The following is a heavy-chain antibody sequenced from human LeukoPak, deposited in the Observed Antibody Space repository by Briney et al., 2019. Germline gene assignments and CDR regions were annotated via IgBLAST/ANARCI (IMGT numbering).Heavy chain of an antibody. D-gene: IGHD2-15*01. CDR1: GYSFTNYW. Sequence: GESLKISCKGSGYSFTNYWIGWVRQMPEKGLEWMGIIYPSDSETRYSPSFQGQVTIPAGKSITTADLQWSSLKDSDTAMNYCAKVGGNGEGGTPPYFASGGQGTRLTVSS. CDR3: AKVGGNGEGGTPPYFAS. CDR2: IYPSDSET. J-gene: IGHJ4*02. V-gene: IGHV5-51*01.